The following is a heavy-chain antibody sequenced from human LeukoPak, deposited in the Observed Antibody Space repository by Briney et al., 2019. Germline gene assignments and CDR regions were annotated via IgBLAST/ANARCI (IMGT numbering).Heavy chain of an antibody. Sequence: AGGSLRLSCAASGFTFSSYSMNWVRQAPGEGLEWVSSISSSSSYIYYADSVKGRFTISRDNAKNSLYLQMNSLRAEDTAVYYCAREPSIAAAGNPWGQGTLVTVSS. V-gene: IGHV3-21*01. CDR2: ISSSSSYI. J-gene: IGHJ5*02. D-gene: IGHD6-13*01. CDR3: AREPSIAAAGNP. CDR1: GFTFSSYS.